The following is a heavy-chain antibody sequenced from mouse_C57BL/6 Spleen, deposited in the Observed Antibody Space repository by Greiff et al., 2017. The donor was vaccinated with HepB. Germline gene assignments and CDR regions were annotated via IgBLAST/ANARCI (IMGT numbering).Heavy chain of an antibody. CDR3: ARSANWDVGDYYAMDY. J-gene: IGHJ4*01. Sequence: QVTLKVSGPGILQSSQTLSLTCSFSGFSLSTSGMGVSWIRQPSGKGLEWLAHIYWDDDKRYNPSLKSLLTSSKDTSRNQVFLKITSVDTAVTATYYCARSANWDVGDYYAMDYWGQGTSVTVSS. D-gene: IGHD4-1*01. CDR1: GFSLSTSGMG. CDR2: IYWDDDK. V-gene: IGHV8-12*01.